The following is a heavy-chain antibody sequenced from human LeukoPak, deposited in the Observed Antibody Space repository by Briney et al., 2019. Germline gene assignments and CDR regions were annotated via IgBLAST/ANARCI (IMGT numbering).Heavy chain of an antibody. Sequence: KPSETLSLTCTVSGGSISSYYWSWIRQPPGKGLEWIGYIYYSGSTNYNPSLKSRVTISVDTSKNQFSLKLSSVTAADTAVYYCARSSSGCWYFDLWGRGTLITVSS. CDR2: IYYSGST. D-gene: IGHD6-19*01. J-gene: IGHJ2*01. V-gene: IGHV4-59*08. CDR1: GGSISSYY. CDR3: ARSSSGCWYFDL.